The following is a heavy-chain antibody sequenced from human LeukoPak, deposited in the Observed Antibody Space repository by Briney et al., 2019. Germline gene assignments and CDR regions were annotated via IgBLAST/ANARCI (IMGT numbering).Heavy chain of an antibody. CDR1: GYTFINYG. J-gene: IGHJ3*02. CDR3: ARDQLPTYYYHSRGAFDI. Sequence: GASVKVSCKASGYTFINYGIRWVRQAPGQGLEWMGWISAYNGDTNYAEKIQGRVTMTTDTSTSTAYMELMSLRSDDTAVYYCARDQLPTYYYHSRGAFDIWGQGTMVTVSS. D-gene: IGHD3-22*01. CDR2: ISAYNGDT. V-gene: IGHV1-18*01.